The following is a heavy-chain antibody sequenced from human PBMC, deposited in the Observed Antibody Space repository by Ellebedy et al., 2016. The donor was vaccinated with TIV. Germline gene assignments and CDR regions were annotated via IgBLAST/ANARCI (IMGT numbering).Heavy chain of an antibody. CDR3: ARVMFSYRETYNFDY. Sequence: GGSLRLXCAASGFTFSTYWMHWVRQAPEKGLVWVTRINSDGSSTRYADSVKGRFTISRDNAKNTLYLQMNSLRVEDTAVYYCARVMFSYRETYNFDYWGQGTLVTVSS. CDR2: INSDGSST. CDR1: GFTFSTYW. D-gene: IGHD5-24*01. J-gene: IGHJ4*02. V-gene: IGHV3-74*01.